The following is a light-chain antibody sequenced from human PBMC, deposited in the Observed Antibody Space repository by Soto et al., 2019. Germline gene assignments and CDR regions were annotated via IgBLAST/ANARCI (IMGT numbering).Light chain of an antibody. CDR1: SSDVGGYNY. CDR3: SSYAGSNNLV. Sequence: QPVLTQPPSASGSPGQSVTISCTGTSSDVGGYNYVSWYQQHPGKAPKLMIYEVSKRPSGVPDRFSGSKSGNTASLTVSGLQAEDEADYYCSSYAGSNNLVFGTGTKLTVL. J-gene: IGLJ1*01. CDR2: EVS. V-gene: IGLV2-8*01.